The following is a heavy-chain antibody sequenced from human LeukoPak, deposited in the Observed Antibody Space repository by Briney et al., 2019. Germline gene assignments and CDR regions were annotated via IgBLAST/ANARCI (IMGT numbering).Heavy chain of an antibody. CDR3: AKDSYSKGDY. J-gene: IGHJ4*02. CDR1: GFTFSYHW. Sequence: PGGSLRLSCAVPGFTFSYHWMTWVRQALGKGLQWVANIKNDGTVKNYVDSVKGRFTISRDNAKNSLYLQMNSLRAEDTAVYYCAKDSYSKGDYWGQGGLVTVSS. CDR2: IKNDGTVK. V-gene: IGHV3-7*01. D-gene: IGHD6-13*01.